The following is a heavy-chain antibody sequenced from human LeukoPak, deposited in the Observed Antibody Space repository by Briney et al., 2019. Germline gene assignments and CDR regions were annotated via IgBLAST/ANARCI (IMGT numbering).Heavy chain of an antibody. V-gene: IGHV3-30*18. CDR2: ISYDGSKI. CDR1: GFGFSSYG. Sequence: GGSLRLSCEASGFGFSSYGMHWVRQAPGKGLEWVAVISYDGSKIYYSDSVKGRFTISRDNSRNTVHLQMNSLRAEDTAVYYCAKDRSYYDSSGYRYFEYWGQGTLVTVSS. CDR3: AKDRSYYDSSGYRYFEY. J-gene: IGHJ4*02. D-gene: IGHD3-22*01.